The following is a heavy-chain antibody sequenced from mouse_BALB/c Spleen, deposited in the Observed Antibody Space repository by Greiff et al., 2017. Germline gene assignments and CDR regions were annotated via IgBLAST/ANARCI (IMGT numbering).Heavy chain of an antibody. Sequence: QVQLQQSGAELVRPGTSVKISCKASGYTFTNYWLGWVKQRPGHGLEWIGDIYPGGGYTNYNEKFKGKATLTADTSSSTAYMQLSSLTSEDSAVYFCAREIYDGYYVGAMDYWGQGTSVTVSS. CDR2: IYPGGGYT. CDR3: AREIYDGYYVGAMDY. D-gene: IGHD2-3*01. CDR1: GYTFTNYW. V-gene: IGHV1-63*02. J-gene: IGHJ4*01.